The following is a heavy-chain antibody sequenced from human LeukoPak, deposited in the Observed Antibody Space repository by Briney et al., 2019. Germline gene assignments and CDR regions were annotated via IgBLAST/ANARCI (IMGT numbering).Heavy chain of an antibody. J-gene: IGHJ6*03. V-gene: IGHV3-30*04. CDR3: ARGGYSYGGYYMDV. CDR2: ISYDGSNK. CDR1: GFTFSSYA. D-gene: IGHD5-18*01. Sequence: QAGGSLRLSCAASGFTFSSYAMHWVRQAPGKGLEWVAVISYDGSNKYYADSVKGRFTISRDNSKNTLYLQMNSLRAEDTAVYYCARGGYSYGGYYMDVWGKGTTVTVSS.